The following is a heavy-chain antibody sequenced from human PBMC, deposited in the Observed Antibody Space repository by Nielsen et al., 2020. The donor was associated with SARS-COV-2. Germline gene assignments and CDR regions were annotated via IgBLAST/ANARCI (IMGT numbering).Heavy chain of an antibody. CDR3: ARLSNFWSGYNDY. J-gene: IGHJ4*02. V-gene: IGHV3-30*04. D-gene: IGHD3-3*01. CDR2: ISYDGYSK. CDR1: GFTFSTYA. Sequence: GESLKISCAASGFTFSTYAMHWVRQAPGKGPEWLAFISYDGYSKHYADSAKGRFTISRDNSNNTLFLQMDSLTADDTAVYFCARLSNFWSGYNDYWGQGTLVIVSS.